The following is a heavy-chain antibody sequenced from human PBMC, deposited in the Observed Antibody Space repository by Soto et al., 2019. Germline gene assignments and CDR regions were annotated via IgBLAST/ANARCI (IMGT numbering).Heavy chain of an antibody. CDR2: IHPSGST. J-gene: IGHJ6*02. CDR3: ARGRDEYKLGNV. D-gene: IGHD1-1*01. CDR1: GGSLSDYY. Sequence: QVQLQQWGAGLLKPSETLSLTCAVSGGSLSDYYWPWIRQSPGKGLEWIGEIHPSGSTYYNPSLRSRVTISVDTSKNQFSLKPTSLTAADTAIYYCARGRDEYKLGNVWGHGTTVTVSS. V-gene: IGHV4-34*01.